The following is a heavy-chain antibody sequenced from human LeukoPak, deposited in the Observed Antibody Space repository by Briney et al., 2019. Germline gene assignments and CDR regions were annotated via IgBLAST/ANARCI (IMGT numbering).Heavy chain of an antibody. D-gene: IGHD3-3*01. CDR1: GASITVDH. CDR2: ILYTGGI. V-gene: IGHV4-59*08. CDR3: ARHRYGIGADS. J-gene: IGHJ4*02. Sequence: SETLSLICTVSGASITVDHWCWIRQPPGKELEFLGYILYTGGISYNPSLKSRVTISLDASKTQFSLMLNSVTAADTAVYFCARHRYGIGADSWGQGILVTVSS.